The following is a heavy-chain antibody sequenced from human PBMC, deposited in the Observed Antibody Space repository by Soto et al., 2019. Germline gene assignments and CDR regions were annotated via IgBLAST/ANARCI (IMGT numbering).Heavy chain of an antibody. Sequence: QVQLVQSGAEVKKPGSSVKVSCKASGGTFSSYAISWVRQAPGQGLEWMGGIIPIFGTANYAQKFQGRVTITADESTSTAYMELRSLRSEDTAVYYCARESPRALDVVVVAATLYSYYGMDVWGQGTTVTVSS. V-gene: IGHV1-69*01. J-gene: IGHJ6*02. D-gene: IGHD2-15*01. CDR3: ARESPRALDVVVVAATLYSYYGMDV. CDR1: GGTFSSYA. CDR2: IIPIFGTA.